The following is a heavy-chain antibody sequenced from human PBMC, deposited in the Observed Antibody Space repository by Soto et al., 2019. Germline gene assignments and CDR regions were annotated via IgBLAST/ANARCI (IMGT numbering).Heavy chain of an antibody. CDR3: TGPYPYSFDY. J-gene: IGHJ4*02. V-gene: IGHV4-34*01. CDR1: GGSFSTYY. Sequence: QVQLQQWGAGLLKPSETLSLTCTVYGGSFSTYYWSWIRQPPGKGLEWIGEINHSGNTNYNPALMGRVSMSFDTSKNQFSLKLRSVPAAETAVYYCTGPYPYSFDYWGQGTLVTVSS. CDR2: INHSGNT.